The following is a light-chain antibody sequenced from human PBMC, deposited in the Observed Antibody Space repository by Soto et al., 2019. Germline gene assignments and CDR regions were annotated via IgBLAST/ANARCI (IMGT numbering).Light chain of an antibody. J-gene: IGKJ4*01. V-gene: IGKV1-39*01. CDR2: TAS. CDR3: QQSHSSPLS. Sequence: IQMTQSPSSLSASVGDRVTITCRASQSIVTNLNWYQQKPGKAPELLIYTASILQSGVPSRFSGSGSGTDFALTISSLQPEDSAVYYCQQSHSSPLSFGGGTKVEFK. CDR1: QSIVTN.